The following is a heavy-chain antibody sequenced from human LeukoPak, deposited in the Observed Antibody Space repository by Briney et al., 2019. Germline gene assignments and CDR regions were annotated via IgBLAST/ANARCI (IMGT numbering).Heavy chain of an antibody. CDR2: ISYDGSNK. CDR3: ARGGYCSGGSCFDYFDY. V-gene: IGHV3-30*04. CDR1: GFSFSSYA. Sequence: GGSLRLSCAASGFSFSSYAMHWVRQAPDKGLEWVAVISYDGSNKYYADSVKGRFTISRDNSKNTLYLQMNSLRAEDTAVYYCARGGYCSGGSCFDYFDYWGQGTLVTVSS. D-gene: IGHD2-15*01. J-gene: IGHJ4*02.